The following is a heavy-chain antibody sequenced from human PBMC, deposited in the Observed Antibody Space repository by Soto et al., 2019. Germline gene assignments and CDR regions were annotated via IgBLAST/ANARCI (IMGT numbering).Heavy chain of an antibody. D-gene: IGHD1-1*01. CDR1: GYTLTELS. CDR3: ASHSTTFVDVEAAYYFDY. Sequence: ASVKVSCKVSGYTLTELSMHWVRQAPGEGLEWMGGFDPEDGETIYAQKFQGRVTMTEDTSTDTAYMELSSLRSEDTAVYYCASHSTTFVDVEAAYYFDYWGQGTLVTVSS. J-gene: IGHJ4*02. V-gene: IGHV1-24*01. CDR2: FDPEDGET.